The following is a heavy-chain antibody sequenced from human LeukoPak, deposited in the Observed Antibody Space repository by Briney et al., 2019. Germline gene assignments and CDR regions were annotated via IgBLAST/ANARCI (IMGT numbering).Heavy chain of an antibody. CDR3: ASLRGYLDY. D-gene: IGHD2-15*01. Sequence: PSETLSLACTVSGGSIGSYYWSWIRQPPGKGLEWIGYIYYSGSTNYNPSLKSRVTISVDTSKNQFSLKLSSVTAADTAVYYCASLRGYLDYWGQGTLVTVSS. J-gene: IGHJ4*02. V-gene: IGHV4-59*01. CDR2: IYYSGST. CDR1: GGSIGSYY.